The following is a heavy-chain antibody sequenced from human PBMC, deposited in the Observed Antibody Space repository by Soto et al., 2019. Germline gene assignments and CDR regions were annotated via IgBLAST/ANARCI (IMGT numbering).Heavy chain of an antibody. CDR3: ARGPIGDAAMVTNYFDY. CDR2: LSYDGNNI. V-gene: IGHV3-30-3*01. D-gene: IGHD5-18*01. CDR1: GFTFSNYA. J-gene: IGHJ4*02. Sequence: ESGGGVVQPGRSLRLSCAASGFTFSNYAIHWVRQAPGKGLEWVAVLSYDGNNIHYADSVKGRFTVSRDNSKNTLFLQMNSLRAEYTALYYCARGPIGDAAMVTNYFDYWGQGTLVTVSS.